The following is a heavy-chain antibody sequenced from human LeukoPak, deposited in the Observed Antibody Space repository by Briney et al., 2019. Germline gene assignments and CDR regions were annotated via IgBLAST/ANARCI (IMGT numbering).Heavy chain of an antibody. CDR3: ARDLDGSNWCDP. V-gene: IGHV1-2*02. CDR1: GYTFTGYY. Sequence: ASVKVSCKASGYTFTGYYMHGVRQAPGQGLEWMGWINTNSGGTNYAQKFKGSVTMTRDTSISTAYMELSRLRSDATAVYYSARDLDGSNWCDPWGQGNLVTVSS. J-gene: IGHJ5*02. CDR2: INTNSGGT.